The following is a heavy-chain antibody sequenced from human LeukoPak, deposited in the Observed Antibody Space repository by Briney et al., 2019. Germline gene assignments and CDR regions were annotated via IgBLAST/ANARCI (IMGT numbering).Heavy chain of an antibody. CDR1: GFTFSSYA. CDR2: IPYDGSNK. CDR3: ARELMYSGSYYPH. V-gene: IGHV3-30-3*01. D-gene: IGHD1-26*01. Sequence: GGSLRLSCAASGFTFSSYAMRWVRQAPGKGLEWVAVIPYDGSNKYYADSVRGRFTISRDNPKTALYLQMNSLRAEDTAVYYCARELMYSGSYYPHWGQGTLVTVSS. J-gene: IGHJ1*01.